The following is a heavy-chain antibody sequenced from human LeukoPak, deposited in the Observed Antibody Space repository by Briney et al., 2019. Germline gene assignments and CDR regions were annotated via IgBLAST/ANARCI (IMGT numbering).Heavy chain of an antibody. D-gene: IGHD3-3*01. CDR2: INHSGSA. CDR3: ARVRLSVLRFLEWLPGEYNWFDP. CDR1: GGSFSGYY. J-gene: IGHJ5*02. Sequence: PSETLSLTCAVSGGSFSGYYWTWIRQPPGKGLEWIGEINHSGSANYNPSLMSRVTISLDTSKNHFSLNLSSVTAADTAVYYCARVRLSVLRFLEWLPGEYNWFDPWGQGTLVTVSS. V-gene: IGHV4-34*01.